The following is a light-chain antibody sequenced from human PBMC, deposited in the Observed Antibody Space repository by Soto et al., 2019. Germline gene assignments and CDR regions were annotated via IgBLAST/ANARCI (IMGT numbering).Light chain of an antibody. V-gene: IGKV1-39*01. CDR1: QSISSY. Sequence: DIQMTQSPSSLSASVGDRVTITCRASQSISSYLNWYQQKPGKAPKLLIYAVSTLQRGVPSRFSGSGSGTDFTLTISTLQPEDFGTDYCQQSDSTPLTFGGGTKVEIK. J-gene: IGKJ4*01. CDR2: AVS. CDR3: QQSDSTPLT.